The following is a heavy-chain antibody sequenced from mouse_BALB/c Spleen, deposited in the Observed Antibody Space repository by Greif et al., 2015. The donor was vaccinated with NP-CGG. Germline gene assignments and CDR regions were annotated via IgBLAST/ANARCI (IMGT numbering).Heavy chain of an antibody. V-gene: IGHV5-17*02. CDR3: ARGKYRYDGGYYAMDY. CDR1: GFTFSSFG. Sequence: EVQRVESGGGLVQPGGSRKLSCAASGFTFSSFGMHWVRQAPEKGLEWVAYISSGSSTIYYADTVKGRFTISRDNPRNTLFLQMTSLRSEDTAMYYCARGKYRYDGGYYAMDYWGQGTSVTVSS. J-gene: IGHJ4*01. CDR2: ISSGSSTI. D-gene: IGHD2-14*01.